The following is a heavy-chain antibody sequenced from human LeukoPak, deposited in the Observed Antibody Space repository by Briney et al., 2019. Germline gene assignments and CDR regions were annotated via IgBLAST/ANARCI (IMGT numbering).Heavy chain of an antibody. CDR2: FYTSGST. V-gene: IGHV4-4*07. Sequence: SETLSLTCTVSGVSISSYYWSWIRQPAGKGLEWIGRFYTSGSTKYNPSLKSRVTMSEDTSKNQFSLKLSSVTAADTAVYYCARGFLGDYFGSGSYYVFDYWGQGTLVTVSS. D-gene: IGHD3-10*01. CDR1: GVSISSYY. J-gene: IGHJ4*02. CDR3: ARGFLGDYFGSGSYYVFDY.